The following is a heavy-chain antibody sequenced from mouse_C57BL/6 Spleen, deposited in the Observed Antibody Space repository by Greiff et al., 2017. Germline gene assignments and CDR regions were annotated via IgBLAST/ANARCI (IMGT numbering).Heavy chain of an antibody. CDR2: IHPNRGST. V-gene: IGHV1-64*01. CDR3: ARERGDWDGGYAMDY. CDR1: GYTFTSYW. J-gene: IGHJ4*01. Sequence: QVQLQQPGAELVKPGASVKLSCKASGYTFTSYWMHWVKQRPGHGLEWIGMIHPNRGSTNYTEKFKNTATLTVDKSSSTAYMQLSSLTSEDSAVYYGARERGDWDGGYAMDYWGQGTSVTVSA. D-gene: IGHD4-1*01.